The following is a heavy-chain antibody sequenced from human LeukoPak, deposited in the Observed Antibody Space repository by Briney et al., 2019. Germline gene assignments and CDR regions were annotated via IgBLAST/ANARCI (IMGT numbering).Heavy chain of an antibody. Sequence: GGSLRLSCVASGFTSSRCWMTWFRQAPGKGLEWVANIKQDGSQKNYVDSVKGRFTISRDNAKKSLYLQMNSLRGEDTAVYFCARGGTYDIWGQGTRVTVSS. CDR1: GFTSSRCW. V-gene: IGHV3-7*01. CDR3: ARGGTYDI. J-gene: IGHJ3*02. CDR2: IKQDGSQK.